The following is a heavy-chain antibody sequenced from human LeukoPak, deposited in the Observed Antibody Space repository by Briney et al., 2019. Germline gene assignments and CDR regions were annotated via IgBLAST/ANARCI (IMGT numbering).Heavy chain of an antibody. J-gene: IGHJ4*02. Sequence: ASVKVSCKASGGTFSSYAISWVRQAPGQGLEWMGGITPIFGTANYAQKFQGRVTITADESTSTAYMELSSLRSEDTAVYYCARSVGRGRLWLSMVYFDYWGQGTLVTVSS. CDR3: ARSVGRGRLWLSMVYFDY. CDR1: GGTFSSYA. D-gene: IGHD5-18*01. CDR2: ITPIFGTA. V-gene: IGHV1-69*13.